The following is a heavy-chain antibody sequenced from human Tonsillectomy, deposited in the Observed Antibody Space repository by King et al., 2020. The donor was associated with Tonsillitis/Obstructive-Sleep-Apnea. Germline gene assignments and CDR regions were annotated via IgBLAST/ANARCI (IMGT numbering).Heavy chain of an antibody. CDR1: GGSFSGYY. Sequence: VQLQQWGAGLLKPSETLSLTCAVYGGSFSGYYWSWIRQPPGKGLEWIGEINHSGSTNYNPSLKSRVTISVDTSKNQFSLKLSSVTAADTAMYYCASGGYCSSTSCDPLYNWFDPWGQGTLVTVSS. CDR2: INHSGST. V-gene: IGHV4-34*01. CDR3: ASGGYCSSTSCDPLYNWFDP. J-gene: IGHJ5*02. D-gene: IGHD2-2*01.